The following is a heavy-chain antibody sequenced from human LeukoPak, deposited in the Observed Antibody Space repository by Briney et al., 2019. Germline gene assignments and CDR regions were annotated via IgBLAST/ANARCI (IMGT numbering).Heavy chain of an antibody. CDR3: ARGEAGYYDSSGYWPTYYFDY. J-gene: IGHJ4*02. CDR2: INHSGST. CDR1: GGSFSGYY. Sequence: SETLSLTCAVYGGSFSGYYWSWIRQPPGKGLEWIGEINHSGSTNYNPSLKSRVTISVDTPKNQFSLKLSSVTAADTAVYYGARGEAGYYDSSGYWPTYYFDYWGQGTLVTVSS. V-gene: IGHV4-34*01. D-gene: IGHD3-22*01.